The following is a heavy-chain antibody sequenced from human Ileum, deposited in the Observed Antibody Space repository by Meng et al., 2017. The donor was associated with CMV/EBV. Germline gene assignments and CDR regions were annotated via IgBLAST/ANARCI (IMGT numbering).Heavy chain of an antibody. V-gene: IGHV4-30-4*01. CDR3: AREGGGWYFDS. CDR1: GDSLSTGDYY. J-gene: IGHJ4*02. D-gene: IGHD6-19*01. CDR2: IYYSGST. Sequence: QVQLQESGPGLVKPSQSLSLTCTVSGDSLSTGDYYWSWLRQPPGKGPEWIGYIYYSGSTLYNPSLKSPVIISLDKSKNQFSLRLRSVTAADTAVYFCAREGGGWYFDSWGQGTLVTVSS.